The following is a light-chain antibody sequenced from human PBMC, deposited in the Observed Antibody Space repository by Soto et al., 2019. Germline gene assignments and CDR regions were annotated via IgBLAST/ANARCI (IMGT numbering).Light chain of an antibody. V-gene: IGLV2-14*01. Sequence: QSALTQPASVSGSPGQSITISCTGTSSDVGGYNYVSWYQQHPGKAPKLMIYDVNNRPSGVSNRFSGSKSDNTASLTISGLQAEDEADYYCCSYTSSNTVLFGGGTKLT. CDR1: SSDVGGYNY. CDR2: DVN. J-gene: IGLJ2*01. CDR3: CSYTSSNTVL.